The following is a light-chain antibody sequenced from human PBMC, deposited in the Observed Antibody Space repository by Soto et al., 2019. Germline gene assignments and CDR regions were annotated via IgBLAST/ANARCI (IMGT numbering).Light chain of an antibody. Sequence: ELLLTQSPGTLSLSPGERATLSCRASQSVSSSYLAWHQQKPGQAPRLLIYGASSRATGIPDRFSGSGSGTDFTLTISRLEPEDFAVYYCQQYGSSPPYTFGQGTKLEIK. CDR3: QQYGSSPPYT. CDR2: GAS. CDR1: QSVSSSY. V-gene: IGKV3-20*01. J-gene: IGKJ2*01.